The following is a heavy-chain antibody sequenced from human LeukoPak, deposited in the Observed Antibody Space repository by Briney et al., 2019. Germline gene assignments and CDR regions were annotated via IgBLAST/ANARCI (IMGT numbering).Heavy chain of an antibody. CDR2: IVVGSGNT. CDR3: AARAGIIVVAGDAFDI. CDR1: GFTFTSSA. Sequence: SVKVSCKASGFTFTSSAMQWVRQARGQRLEWIGWIVVGSGNTNYAQKFQERVTITRDMSTSTAYMELSSLRSEDTAVYYCAARAGIIVVAGDAFDIWGQGTMVTVSS. D-gene: IGHD3-22*01. J-gene: IGHJ3*02. V-gene: IGHV1-58*02.